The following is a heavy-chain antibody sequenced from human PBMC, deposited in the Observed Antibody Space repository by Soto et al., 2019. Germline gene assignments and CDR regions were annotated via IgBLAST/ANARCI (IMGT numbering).Heavy chain of an antibody. J-gene: IGHJ6*02. D-gene: IGHD3-10*02. CDR1: GGSISSSNW. V-gene: IGHV4-4*02. CDR3: ASVRGGYYYAMDV. CDR2: TYHSGST. Sequence: QVQLQESGPGLVKPSGTLSLTCAVSGGSISSSNWWSWVRQPPGKGLEWIGETYHSGSTNYNPSPKIRATLSXDXPKNEFSMKLSAVTAADTAVYYCASVRGGYYYAMDVWGQGTTVTVSS.